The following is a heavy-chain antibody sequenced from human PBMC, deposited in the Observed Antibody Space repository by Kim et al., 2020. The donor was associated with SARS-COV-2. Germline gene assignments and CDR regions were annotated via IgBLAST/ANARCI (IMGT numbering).Heavy chain of an antibody. CDR1: GFTFRSYS. Sequence: GGSLRLSCAASGFTFRSYSMNWVRQAPGEGLEFVSYINPTSGTIYYAASVRGRFTISRDNAKNSLYLQMNSLRDEDTAVYYCASVLDYSNSDSYFDLWGR. V-gene: IGHV3-48*02. J-gene: IGHJ2*01. D-gene: IGHD4-4*01. CDR3: ASVLDYSNSDSYFDL. CDR2: INPTSGTI.